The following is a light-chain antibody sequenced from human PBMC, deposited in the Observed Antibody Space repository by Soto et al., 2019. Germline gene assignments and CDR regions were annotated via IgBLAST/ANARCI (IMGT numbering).Light chain of an antibody. CDR2: TAS. CDR1: QSISNY. CDR3: QQSYSTPYT. J-gene: IGKJ2*01. V-gene: IGKV1-39*01. Sequence: GDRGTIACRASQSISNYLNWYQEKPGKAPKLLIYTASSLQSGVPSRFSGSGSGTDFTLTISSLQPEDFATYYCQQSYSTPYTFGQGTKVDIK.